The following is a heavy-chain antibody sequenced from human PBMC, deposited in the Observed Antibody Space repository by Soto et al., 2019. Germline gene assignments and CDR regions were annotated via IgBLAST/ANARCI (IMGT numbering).Heavy chain of an antibody. V-gene: IGHV1-18*01. CDR3: AREGPAPYYYYGMDV. Sequence: QVQLVQSRGEVKKPGASVKVSCKTSGYSFTTYGISWVRQAPGQGLEWMGWISGYNGNTNYAQKLQGRVTMTTDTSXXTGYMELRSLRSDDTAVYYCAREGPAPYYYYGMDVWGQGSTVTVSS. CDR2: ISGYNGNT. J-gene: IGHJ6*02. CDR1: GYSFTTYG.